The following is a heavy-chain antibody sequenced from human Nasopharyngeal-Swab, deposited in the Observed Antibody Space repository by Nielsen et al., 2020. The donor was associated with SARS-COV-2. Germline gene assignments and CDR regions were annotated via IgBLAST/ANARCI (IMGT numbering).Heavy chain of an antibody. D-gene: IGHD4-23*01. Sequence: GGSLRLSCAASGFTFSSYDVHWVRQATGKGLEWVSAIGTAGDTYYPGSVKGRFTISRENAKNSLYLQMNSLRAEDTAVYYCASGTVTLLHYWGQGTLVTVSS. CDR2: IGTAGDT. CDR1: GFTFSSYD. CDR3: ASGTVTLLHY. V-gene: IGHV3-13*01. J-gene: IGHJ4*02.